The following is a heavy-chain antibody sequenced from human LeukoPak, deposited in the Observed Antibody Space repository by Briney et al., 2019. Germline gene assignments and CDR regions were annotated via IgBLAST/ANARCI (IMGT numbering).Heavy chain of an antibody. D-gene: IGHD4-11*01. CDR2: IYYSGST. V-gene: IGHV4-39*01. J-gene: IGHJ3*02. Sequence: SETLSLTCTVSGGSISSSTYYWGWIRQPPGKGLEWIGSIYYSGSTYYSPSLKSRVTISVDTSKNQFFLRLSSVTAADTAVYYCARRDMTAVTAYAFDIWGQGTMVTVSS. CDR3: ARRDMTAVTAYAFDI. CDR1: GGSISSSTYY.